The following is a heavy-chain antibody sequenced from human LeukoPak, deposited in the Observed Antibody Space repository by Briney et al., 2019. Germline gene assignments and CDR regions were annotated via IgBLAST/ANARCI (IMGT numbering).Heavy chain of an antibody. CDR2: IYTSGST. Sequence: SETLSLTCTVSGGSISSGIYYWSWIRQPAGKGLEWIGRIYTSGSTNYNPSLKSRVTISVDTSKNQFSLKLSSVTAADTAVYYCARDYLGYYYYMDVWGKGTAVTVSS. CDR1: GGSISSGIYY. CDR3: ARDYLGYYYYMDV. J-gene: IGHJ6*03. V-gene: IGHV4-61*02.